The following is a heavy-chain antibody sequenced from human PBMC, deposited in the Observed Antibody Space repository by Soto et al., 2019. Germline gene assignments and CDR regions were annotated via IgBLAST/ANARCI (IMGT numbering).Heavy chain of an antibody. D-gene: IGHD6-13*01. CDR1: GYNFTTYA. J-gene: IGHJ6*02. V-gene: IGHV1-3*04. CDR3: ARGERVYYYYDGMDV. Sequence: QVQLVQSGAEVEKPGASVKVSCKASGYNFTTYAMLWVRQAPGQRPEWMGWINTGNGNTKYSPKFQGRVTITRDTSASTAYMEVSSLKSEDTAVYYCARGERVYYYYDGMDVWGQGSTVTVS. CDR2: INTGNGNT.